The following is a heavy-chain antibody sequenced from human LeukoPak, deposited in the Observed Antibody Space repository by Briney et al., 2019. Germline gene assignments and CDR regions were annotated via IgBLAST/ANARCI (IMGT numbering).Heavy chain of an antibody. CDR1: GGSFSGYY. Sequence: SETLSLTCAVYGGSFSGYYWSWIRQPPGKGLEWIAEINHSGSTNYNPSLKSRVTISVDTSKNQFSLKLSSVTAADTAVYYCARGDYGGNSLDYWGQGTLVTVSS. CDR3: ARGDYGGNSLDY. J-gene: IGHJ4*02. V-gene: IGHV4-34*01. CDR2: INHSGST. D-gene: IGHD4-23*01.